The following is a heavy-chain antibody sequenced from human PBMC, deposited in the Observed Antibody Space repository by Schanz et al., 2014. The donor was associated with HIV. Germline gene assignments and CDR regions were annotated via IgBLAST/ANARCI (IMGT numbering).Heavy chain of an antibody. CDR1: GFTFSNFA. CDR2: ISGGGAGT. D-gene: IGHD5-18*01. Sequence: VQLVESGGGLVQPGGSLRLSCAASGFTFSNFAMSWVRQAPGKGLEWVSAISGGGAGTYYADSVKGRFTISRDNSRNALYLHMNSLRADDTAIYYCVKAYSSGFSGAGSWGQGALVTVSS. CDR3: VKAYSSGFSGAGS. V-gene: IGHV3-23*04. J-gene: IGHJ5*02.